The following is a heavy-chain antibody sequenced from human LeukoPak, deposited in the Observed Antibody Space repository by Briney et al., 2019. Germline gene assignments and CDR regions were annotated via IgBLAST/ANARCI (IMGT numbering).Heavy chain of an antibody. Sequence: PGGSLRLSCAASGFSFGSYGIHWVRQAPGKGLEWVAVISYDGSNKYYADSVKGRFTISRDNSKNTLYLQMNSLRAEDTAVYYCAKDRSTYYYDSSGYYPDAFDIWGQGTMVTVSS. CDR1: GFSFGSYG. D-gene: IGHD3-22*01. CDR3: AKDRSTYYYDSSGYYPDAFDI. V-gene: IGHV3-30*18. CDR2: ISYDGSNK. J-gene: IGHJ3*02.